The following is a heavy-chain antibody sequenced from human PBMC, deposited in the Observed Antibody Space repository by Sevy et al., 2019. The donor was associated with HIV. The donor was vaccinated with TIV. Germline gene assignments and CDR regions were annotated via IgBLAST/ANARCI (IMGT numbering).Heavy chain of an antibody. CDR3: AREGYSLGMDV. CDR1: GGSFSGYY. J-gene: IGHJ6*02. D-gene: IGHD6-13*01. CDR2: INQNGST. V-gene: IGHV4-34*01. Sequence: SETLSLTCAVYGGSFSGYYWSWIRQPPGKGLEWIGEINQNGSTNYNPSLKSRVTISADTSKNQFSLNLSSVTAADTAVYYCAREGYSLGMDVWGQGTTVTVSS.